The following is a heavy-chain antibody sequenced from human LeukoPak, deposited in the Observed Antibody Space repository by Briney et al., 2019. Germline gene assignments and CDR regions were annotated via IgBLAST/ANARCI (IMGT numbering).Heavy chain of an antibody. CDR2: IWYDGSNK. D-gene: IGHD3-9*01. J-gene: IGHJ4*02. V-gene: IGHV3-33*06. Sequence: GGSLRLSCAASGFTFSSYGMHWVRQAPGKGLEWVAVIWYDGSNKYYADSVKGRFTISRDNSKNTLYLQMNSLRAEDTAVYYCAKDLGGTYYDMQFGYWGQGTLVTVSS. CDR3: AKDLGGTYYDMQFGY. CDR1: GFTFSSYG.